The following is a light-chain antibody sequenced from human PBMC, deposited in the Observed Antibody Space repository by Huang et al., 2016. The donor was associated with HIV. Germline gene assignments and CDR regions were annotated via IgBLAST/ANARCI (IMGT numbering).Light chain of an antibody. V-gene: IGKV1-27*01. Sequence: DIQMTQSPSSLSASVGDKVTIPVRASQGIGDYLAWYQQKPGKLPNLLSYSASTLRSGVPSRFSGRGSGTDFTLTISSLQPEDVATYYCQYYNSDPPRITFGPGTKVDSK. J-gene: IGKJ3*01. CDR1: QGIGDY. CDR3: QYYNSDPPRIT. CDR2: SAS.